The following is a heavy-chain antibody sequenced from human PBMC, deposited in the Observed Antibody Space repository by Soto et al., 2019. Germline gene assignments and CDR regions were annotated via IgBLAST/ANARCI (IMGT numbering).Heavy chain of an antibody. Sequence: QVQLVESGGGVVQPGTSLTLSCVAFGFTFSSYGIHWVRQAPGQGLEWVAVISYDGSNKYYADFVQGRITISRGNSKNTLYLQMDDLRAEDTAVYYCAKDGDHCTGGKCNHLDFWGQGTLVTVSS. J-gene: IGHJ4*02. CDR3: AKDGDHCTGGKCNHLDF. V-gene: IGHV3-30*18. D-gene: IGHD2-8*02. CDR1: GFTFSSYG. CDR2: ISYDGSNK.